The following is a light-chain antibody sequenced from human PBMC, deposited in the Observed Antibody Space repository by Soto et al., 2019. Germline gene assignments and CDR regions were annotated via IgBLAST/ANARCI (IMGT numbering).Light chain of an antibody. CDR3: GVWDASLRARV. CDR1: NFNVGSNY. J-gene: IGLJ3*02. CDR2: EDN. Sequence: QSVLTQPPSVSAAPGQKVTISCSGTNFNVGSNYLSWYQQLPGTPPRLIIYEDNRRPSGIPDRMSASKSGASATLGITGLQTGDEAVYYCGVWDASLRARVFGGGTKLTVL. V-gene: IGLV1-51*02.